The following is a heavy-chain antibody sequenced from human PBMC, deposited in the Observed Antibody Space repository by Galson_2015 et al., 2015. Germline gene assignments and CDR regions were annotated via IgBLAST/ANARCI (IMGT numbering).Heavy chain of an antibody. D-gene: IGHD3-10*01. J-gene: IGHJ4*02. CDR1: GFTFSSYG. V-gene: IGHV3-33*01. CDR3: ARGFGSDDY. CDR2: IWYDGSNK. Sequence: SLRLSCAASGFTFSSYGMHWVRQAPGKGLEWVAVIWYDGSNKYYAASVKGRFPISRDNSKNTLYLPMNSLRAEDPAVYYCARGFGSDDYWGQGTLFTVSS.